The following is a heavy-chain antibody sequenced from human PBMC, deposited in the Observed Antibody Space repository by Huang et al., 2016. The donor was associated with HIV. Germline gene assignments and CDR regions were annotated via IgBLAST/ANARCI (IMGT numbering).Heavy chain of an antibody. V-gene: IGHV4-34*02. Sequence: QVQLQQWGAELLKPSETLSLTCAVSGGSFSGHYWTWIRQPPGRGLEWIGEMSDSGSTTYTPSLKSRVTISGDTSQSQFSLKLNSVTAADTAIYYCARMFKYDSGGYWGNDAFDIWGQGTMVTVSS. CDR3: ARMFKYDSGGYWGNDAFDI. J-gene: IGHJ3*02. D-gene: IGHD3-22*01. CDR1: GGSFSGHY. CDR2: MSDSGST.